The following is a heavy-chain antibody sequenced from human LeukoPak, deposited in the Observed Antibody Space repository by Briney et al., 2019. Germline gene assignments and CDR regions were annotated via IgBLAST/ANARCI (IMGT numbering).Heavy chain of an antibody. J-gene: IGHJ6*02. D-gene: IGHD2-2*01. CDR3: ARVVPAATDYYYYGMDV. Sequence: PGGSLRLSCAASGFTFSSYSMNWIRQAPGKGLEWVSYISSSSSYTNYADSVKGRFTISRDNAKNSLYLQMNSLRAEDTAVYYCARVVPAATDYYYYGMDVWGQGTTVTVSS. V-gene: IGHV3-21*05. CDR2: ISSSSSYT. CDR1: GFTFSSYS.